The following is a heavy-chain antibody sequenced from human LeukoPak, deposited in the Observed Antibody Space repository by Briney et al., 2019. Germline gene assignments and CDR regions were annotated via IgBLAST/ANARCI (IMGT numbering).Heavy chain of an antibody. V-gene: IGHV1-2*02. CDR1: GYTFTGYY. CDR3: ARAKSTMVRGYYYYGMDV. Sequence: ASVKVSCKASGYTFTGYYMHWVRQAPGQGLEWMGWINPNSGGTNYAQKFQGRVTMTRDTSISTAYMELSRLRSDDTAVYYCARAKSTMVRGYYYYGMDVWGQGTTDTVSS. CDR2: INPNSGGT. D-gene: IGHD3-10*01. J-gene: IGHJ6*02.